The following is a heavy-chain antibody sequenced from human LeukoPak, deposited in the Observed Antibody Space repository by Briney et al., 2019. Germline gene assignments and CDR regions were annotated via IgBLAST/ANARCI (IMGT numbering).Heavy chain of an antibody. CDR2: IRYDGSNK. J-gene: IGHJ4*02. CDR1: GFIFSSYG. CDR3: ARSPSSQDIVVVVAATWIDY. D-gene: IGHD2-15*01. Sequence: PGGSLRLSCAASGFIFSSYGMHWVRPAPGKGLEWVAFIRYDGSNKYYADSVKGRFTISRDNSKNTLYLQMNSLRAEDTAVYYCARSPSSQDIVVVVAATWIDYWGQGTLVTVSS. V-gene: IGHV3-30*02.